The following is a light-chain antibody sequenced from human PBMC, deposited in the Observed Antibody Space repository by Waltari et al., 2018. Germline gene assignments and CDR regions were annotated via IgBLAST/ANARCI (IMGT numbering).Light chain of an antibody. CDR2: KTS. J-gene: IGKJ4*01. Sequence: VLTQTPLSSPVTLGQPASISCKSRESLVHGDGNTYLSWLQQRPGQPPRLLIYKTSKRLSGVPDRFSGSGTGTDFTLKISRVEAEDVGVYYCLQVTHMPPTFGGGTKMEIK. CDR1: ESLVHGDGNTY. CDR3: LQVTHMPPT. V-gene: IGKV2-24*01.